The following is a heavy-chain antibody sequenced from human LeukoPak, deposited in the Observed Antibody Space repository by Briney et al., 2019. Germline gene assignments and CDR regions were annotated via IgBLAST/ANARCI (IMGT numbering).Heavy chain of an antibody. Sequence: ASVKVSCKASGYTFTSYGISWVRQAPGQGLEWMGWISAYNGNTNYAQKLQGRVIMTTDTSTSTAYMELRSLRSDDTAVYYCARDGFDCSSTSCFYGMDVWGQGTTVTVSS. D-gene: IGHD2-2*01. CDR3: ARDGFDCSSTSCFYGMDV. CDR1: GYTFTSYG. V-gene: IGHV1-18*01. J-gene: IGHJ6*02. CDR2: ISAYNGNT.